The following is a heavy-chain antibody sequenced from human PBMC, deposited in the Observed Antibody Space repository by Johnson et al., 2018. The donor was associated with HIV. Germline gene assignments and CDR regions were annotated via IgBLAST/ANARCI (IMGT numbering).Heavy chain of an antibody. Sequence: QVQLVESGGGVVQPGRSLRLSCAASGISFSNFGMHWVRQAPGKGLEWVAVISYDGGNENYADSVKGRFTISRDNSKNTLYVQMNSLRTEDTALYYCAKDKFLKGIIGNAFDIWGQGTMVIVSS. CDR2: ISYDGGNE. CDR1: GISFSNFG. V-gene: IGHV3-30*18. D-gene: IGHD2/OR15-2a*01. CDR3: AKDKFLKGIIGNAFDI. J-gene: IGHJ3*02.